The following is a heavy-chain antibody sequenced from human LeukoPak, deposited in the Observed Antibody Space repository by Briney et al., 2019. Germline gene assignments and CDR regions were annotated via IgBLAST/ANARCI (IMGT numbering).Heavy chain of an antibody. V-gene: IGHV5-51*01. CDR1: GYSFTSYW. D-gene: IGHD3-22*01. CDR2: LYPGDSDT. J-gene: IGHJ4*02. Sequence: GESLKISCKGCGYSFTSYWIGWVRQMPGKGLEWMGILYPGDSDTRYSPSFQCHVSISAAKSISTALLQWSSLKASDTAMYYCARPGGCVGAYDSSGYCLDYWGQETLVTVSS. CDR3: ARPGGCVGAYDSSGYCLDY.